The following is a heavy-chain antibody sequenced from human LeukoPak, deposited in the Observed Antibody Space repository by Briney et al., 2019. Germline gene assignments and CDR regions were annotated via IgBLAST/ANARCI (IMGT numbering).Heavy chain of an antibody. V-gene: IGHV4-59*01. CDR3: ARHLAGRIFTFDY. D-gene: IGHD6-19*01. CDR1: GGSISPYY. Sequence: SETLSLTCIVSGGSISPYYWSSIRQPPGKGLEWIGYIYYSGTTNYNPSLKSRVTISVDTSKNQFSLKLNSVTAADTAVYYCARHLAGRIFTFDYWGQGTLVTVSS. CDR2: IYYSGTT. J-gene: IGHJ4*02.